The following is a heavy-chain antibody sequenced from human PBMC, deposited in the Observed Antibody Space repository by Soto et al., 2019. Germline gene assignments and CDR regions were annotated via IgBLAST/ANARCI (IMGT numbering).Heavy chain of an antibody. V-gene: IGHV3-23*01. CDR1: GFTFGTYA. Sequence: PGGSLRLSCAASGFTFGTYAMSWVRQAPRKGLEWVSAISGNGGDYTYYADSVKGRFTISRDNSKNTLYLQMNSLRAEDTAVYYCVPLCRYCSTTTPSWGQGTLVTVSS. D-gene: IGHD2-2*01. CDR3: VPLCRYCSTTTPS. J-gene: IGHJ4*02. CDR2: ISGNGGDYT.